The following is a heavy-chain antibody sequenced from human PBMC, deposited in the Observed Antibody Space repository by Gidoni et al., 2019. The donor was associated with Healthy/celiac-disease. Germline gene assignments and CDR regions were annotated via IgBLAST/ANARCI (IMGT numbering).Heavy chain of an antibody. D-gene: IGHD3-22*01. CDR3: ARVGVVAAADYYYYYGMDV. CDR2: IKPDGSEK. Sequence: EVQLVESGGGLVQPGGSLRLSCAASGFTFSSYWMSWVRQAPGKGLEWVANIKPDGSEKYYVDYVKGRFTISRENAKNSLYLQMNSLRAEDTAVYYCARVGVVAAADYYYYYGMDVWGQGTTVTVSS. J-gene: IGHJ6*02. CDR1: GFTFSSYW. V-gene: IGHV3-7*01.